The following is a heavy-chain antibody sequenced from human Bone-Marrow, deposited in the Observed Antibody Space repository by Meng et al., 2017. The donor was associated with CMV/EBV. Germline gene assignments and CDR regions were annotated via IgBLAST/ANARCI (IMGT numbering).Heavy chain of an antibody. CDR2: IYYNGNT. D-gene: IGHD3-3*01. V-gene: IGHV4-59*01. CDR1: GGSTSSYY. Sequence: SETLSLTCTVSGGSTSSYYWNWIRQSPGKGLEWVGYIYYNGNTNYNPSLKSRVTISVDTSKNQFFLKLSSMAAADTAVYYCARGSELDAWGQGTLVTVSS. CDR3: ARGSELDA. J-gene: IGHJ5*02.